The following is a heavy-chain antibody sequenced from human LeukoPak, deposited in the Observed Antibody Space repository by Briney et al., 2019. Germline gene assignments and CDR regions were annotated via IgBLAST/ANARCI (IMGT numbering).Heavy chain of an antibody. V-gene: IGHV1-69*06. J-gene: IGHJ6*03. CDR3: ARAVAVAGEYYYYYYYMDV. Sequence: SVKVSCKASGGTFSSYAISWVRQAPGQGLEWMGGIIPIFGTANYAQKFQGRVTITADKSTSTAYMELSSLRSEDTAVYYCARAVAVAGEYYYYYYYMDVWGKGTTVTVSS. CDR1: GGTFSSYA. CDR2: IIPIFGTA. D-gene: IGHD6-19*01.